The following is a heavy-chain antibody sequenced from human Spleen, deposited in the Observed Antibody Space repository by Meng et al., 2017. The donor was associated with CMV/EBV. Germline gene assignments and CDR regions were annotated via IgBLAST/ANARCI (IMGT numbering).Heavy chain of an antibody. CDR2: INHSGST. CDR1: GGSFSGYY. Sequence: SQTLSLTCAVYGGSFSGYYWSWIRQPPGKGLEWIGEINHSGSTNYNPSLKSRVTISVDTSKNQFSLKLSSVTAADTAVYYCARGYSTQGYNWFDPWGQGTPVTVSS. V-gene: IGHV4-34*01. CDR3: ARGYSTQGYNWFDP. D-gene: IGHD4-11*01. J-gene: IGHJ5*02.